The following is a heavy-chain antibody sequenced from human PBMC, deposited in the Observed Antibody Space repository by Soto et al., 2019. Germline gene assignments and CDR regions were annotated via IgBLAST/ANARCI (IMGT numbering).Heavy chain of an antibody. CDR2: VYHSGST. J-gene: IGHJ5*02. V-gene: IGHV4-4*02. D-gene: IGHD2-15*01. CDR3: ATPPPRIVVVKTEIPT. CDR1: GTSISSTFW. Sequence: SETLSLTCAVSGTSISSTFWWTWVRQPPGKGLEWIGEVYHSGSTKYNPSLKSRVTISVDKSKNQFSLELRAVTAADTAVYYCATPPPRIVVVKTEIPTWGQGTLVTVSS.